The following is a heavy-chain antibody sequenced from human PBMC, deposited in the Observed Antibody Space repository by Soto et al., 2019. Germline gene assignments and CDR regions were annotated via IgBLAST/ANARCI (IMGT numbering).Heavy chain of an antibody. CDR1: EVPSCSYS. Sequence: GAAEVPSCSYSMDLVSKDPGKGVEWVAVISYDGSNKYYADSVKGRFTISRDNSKNTLYLQMNSLRAEDTAVYYCARDGLCSSSTCYYYGMDVWGQGTTVTVSS. D-gene: IGHD6-6*01. J-gene: IGHJ6*02. CDR3: ARDGLCSSSTCYYYGMDV. V-gene: IGHV3-30-3*01. CDR2: ISYDGSNK.